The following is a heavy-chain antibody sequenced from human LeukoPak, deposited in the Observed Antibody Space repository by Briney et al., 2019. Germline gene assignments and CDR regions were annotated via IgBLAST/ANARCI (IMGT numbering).Heavy chain of an antibody. D-gene: IGHD5-18*01. CDR2: INHSGST. CDR3: ARNTRGYSYGYYYYYMDV. Sequence: SETLSLTCAVYGGSFSGYYWSWIRQPPGKGLEWIGEINHSGSTNYNPSLKSRVTISVDTSKNQFSLKLSSVTAADTAVYYCARNTRGYSYGYYYYYMDVWGKGTTVTISS. CDR1: GGSFSGYY. V-gene: IGHV4-34*01. J-gene: IGHJ6*03.